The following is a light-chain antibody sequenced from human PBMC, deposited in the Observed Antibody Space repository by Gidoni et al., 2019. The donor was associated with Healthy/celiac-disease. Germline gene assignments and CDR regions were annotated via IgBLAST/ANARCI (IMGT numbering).Light chain of an antibody. CDR2: EVS. CDR3: SSYEGSNNVV. CDR1: SSYVGGYNY. V-gene: IGLV2-8*01. Sequence: QSPLTPPPSASGSPAPSVTISCTGTSSYVGGYNYVSWYQQHPGKAPKRMIDEVSKRPSGVPDRCFGSKSGNTASLTVSGLQAEDEADYYCSSYEGSNNVVFGTGTKVTVL. J-gene: IGLJ1*01.